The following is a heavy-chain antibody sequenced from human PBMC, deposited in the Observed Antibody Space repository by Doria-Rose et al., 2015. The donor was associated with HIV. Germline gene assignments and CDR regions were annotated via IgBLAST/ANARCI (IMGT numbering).Heavy chain of an antibody. J-gene: IGHJ4*02. CDR1: GVSLSSPGMG. CDR2: IFSDDER. CDR3: ARIKSSRWYHKYYFDF. V-gene: IGHV2-26*01. Sequence: QVTLKEPGPVLVKPTETLTLTCTVSGVSLSSPGMGVSWIRQPPGKALEWLANIFSDDERSYNTSLKSRLTIARGTSKSQVVLTMTGMDPVDTATYYCARIKSSRWYHKYYFDFWGQGTLVIVSA. D-gene: IGHD6-13*01.